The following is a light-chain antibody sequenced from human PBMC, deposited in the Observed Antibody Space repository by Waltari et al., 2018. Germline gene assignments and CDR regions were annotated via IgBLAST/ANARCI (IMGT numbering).Light chain of an antibody. V-gene: IGKV3-15*01. CDR2: GAA. CDR1: QSISNP. CDR3: QQYNKWPIT. Sequence: EIVMTQSPVTLSVSPGESAPLSCRASQSISNPLASYPQKPGQAPRLLIYGAATSATGSPARFSGSGSGTECTFTISSRQSEDVAVYDCQQYNKWPITVGQGTRLEIK. J-gene: IGKJ5*01.